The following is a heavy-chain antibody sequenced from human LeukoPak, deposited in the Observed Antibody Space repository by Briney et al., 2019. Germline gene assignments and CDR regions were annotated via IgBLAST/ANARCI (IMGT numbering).Heavy chain of an antibody. CDR3: ARDPVGWLRRGDEDYFDY. Sequence: GGSLRLSCAASGFTFSSYGMHWVRQAPGKGLEWVAVIWYDGSNKYYADSVKGRFTISRDDSKNTLYLQMNSLRAEDTAVYYCARDPVGWLRRGDEDYFDYWGQGTLVTVSS. CDR1: GFTFSSYG. CDR2: IWYDGSNK. J-gene: IGHJ4*02. D-gene: IGHD5-12*01. V-gene: IGHV3-33*01.